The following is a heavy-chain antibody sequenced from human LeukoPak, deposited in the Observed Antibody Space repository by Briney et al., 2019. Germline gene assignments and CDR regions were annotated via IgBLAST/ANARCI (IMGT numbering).Heavy chain of an antibody. D-gene: IGHD5/OR15-5a*01. V-gene: IGHV3-53*04. CDR3: ASGSRFDY. CDR1: GFTVSSNC. J-gene: IGHJ4*02. CDR2: ICSGGNT. Sequence: GGSLRLSCAASGFTVSSNCMSWVRQAPGKGLEWVSVICSGGNTYYADSVKGRFTISRHNSKNTLYVQMNSLRSEDTAVYYCASGSRFDYWGQGTLVTVSS.